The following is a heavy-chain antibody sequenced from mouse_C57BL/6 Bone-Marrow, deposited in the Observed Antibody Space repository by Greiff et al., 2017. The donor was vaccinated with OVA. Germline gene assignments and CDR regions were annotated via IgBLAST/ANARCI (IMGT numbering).Heavy chain of an antibody. CDR2: ISSGGSYT. V-gene: IGHV5-6*01. CDR3: ARHAYGSSPWFAY. D-gene: IGHD1-1*01. J-gene: IGHJ3*01. CDR1: GFTFSSYG. Sequence: EVQLVESGGGLVKPGGSLKLSCAASGFTFSSYGMYWVRQTPDKRLEWVATISSGGSYTYYPDSVKGRITISRDNAKNTLYLQMSSLKSEETAMYYCARHAYGSSPWFAYWGQGTLVTVSA.